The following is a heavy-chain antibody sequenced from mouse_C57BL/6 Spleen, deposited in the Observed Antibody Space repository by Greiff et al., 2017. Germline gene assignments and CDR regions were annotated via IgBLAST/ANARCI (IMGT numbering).Heavy chain of an antibody. CDR1: GYTFTSYW. CDR3: ARGAAQAPLPY. CDR2: IYPGSGSN. D-gene: IGHD3-2*02. Sequence: VQLQQSGAELVKPGASVKMSCKASGYTFTSYWITWVKQRPGQGLEWIGDIYPGSGSNNYNEKFKSKATLAVDTSSSTAYMQISSLTSEDSAGYYCARGAAQAPLPYWGQGTSVTVSS. V-gene: IGHV1-55*01. J-gene: IGHJ4*01.